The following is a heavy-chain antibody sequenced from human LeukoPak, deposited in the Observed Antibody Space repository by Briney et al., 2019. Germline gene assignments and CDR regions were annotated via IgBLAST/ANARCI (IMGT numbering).Heavy chain of an antibody. V-gene: IGHV3-23*01. Sequence: GGSLRLSWAASGFTFSIYAMTWVRQAPGKGLEWVAGISGSGGSTYYADSVKGRFTISRDNSKNTLFLQMNSLRVEDTAVYHCAKDVQGTIDYWGQGTLVTVSS. CDR1: GFTFSIYA. J-gene: IGHJ4*02. D-gene: IGHD6-6*01. CDR2: ISGSGGST. CDR3: AKDVQGTIDY.